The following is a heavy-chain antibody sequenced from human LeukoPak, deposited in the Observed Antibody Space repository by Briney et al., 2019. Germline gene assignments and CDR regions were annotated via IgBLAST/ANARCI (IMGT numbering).Heavy chain of an antibody. D-gene: IGHD5-18*01. CDR1: GYTFTSYD. V-gene: IGHV1-8*01. CDR2: MNPNSGNT. CDR3: ARAKYTFNWFDP. J-gene: IGHJ5*02. Sequence: ASVKVSCKASGYTFTSYDINWVRQATGQGLERMGWMNPNSGNTGYAQKFQGRVTMTRDTSISTAFMELSRLRSDDTAVYYCARAKYTFNWFDPWGQGTLVTVSS.